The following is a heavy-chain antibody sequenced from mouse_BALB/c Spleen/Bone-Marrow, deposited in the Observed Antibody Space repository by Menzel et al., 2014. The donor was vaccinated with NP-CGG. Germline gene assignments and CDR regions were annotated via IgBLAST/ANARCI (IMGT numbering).Heavy chain of an antibody. CDR3: AESYDSCFAY. CDR1: GFNIEDTY. J-gene: IGHJ3*01. CDR2: IDPANGNT. Sequence: EVKLVESGAELVKPGASVKLSCTASGFNIEDTYVHWVKQRPEQGLEWIGRIDPANGNTKYDPKFQGKATVTSDTSSNTAYLRLNTLTSEGTAVYYCAESYDSCFAYCGQGTLVTVSP. D-gene: IGHD2-12*01. V-gene: IGHV14-3*02.